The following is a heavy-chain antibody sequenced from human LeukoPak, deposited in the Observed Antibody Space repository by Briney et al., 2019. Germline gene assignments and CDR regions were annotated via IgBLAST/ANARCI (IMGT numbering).Heavy chain of an antibody. J-gene: IGHJ4*02. CDR1: GYTFTSYG. Sequence: ASVKVSCKASGYTFTSYGISWVRQAPGQGLEWMGWIGAYNGNTNYAQKLQGRVTMTTDTSTSTAYMELRSLRSDDTAVYYCARDWGYDSSGYYVDYWGQGTLVTVSS. V-gene: IGHV1-18*01. CDR2: IGAYNGNT. D-gene: IGHD3-22*01. CDR3: ARDWGYDSSGYYVDY.